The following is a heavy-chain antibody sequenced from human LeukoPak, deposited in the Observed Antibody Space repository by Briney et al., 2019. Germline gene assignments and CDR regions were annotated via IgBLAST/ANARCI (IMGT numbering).Heavy chain of an antibody. D-gene: IGHD3-16*01. CDR2: IYHSGST. V-gene: IGHV4-30-2*01. CDR3: ARAGPLSYYFDY. CDR1: GGSISSGGYS. J-gene: IGHJ4*02. Sequence: SETLSLTSAVSGGSISSGGYSWSWIRQPPGKGLEWIGYIYHSGSTYYNPSLKSRVTISVDRSKNQFSLKLSSVTAADTAVYYCARAGPLSYYFDYWGQGTLVTVSS.